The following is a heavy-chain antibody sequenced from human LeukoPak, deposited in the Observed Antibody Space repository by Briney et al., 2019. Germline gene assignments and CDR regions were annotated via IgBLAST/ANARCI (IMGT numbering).Heavy chain of an antibody. V-gene: IGHV4-34*01. D-gene: IGHD3-16*01. CDR2: INHSGTT. Sequence: SETLSLTCAVSDGTFRGYYWTWIRQPPGKGLEWIGEINHSGTTNYNPPLKSRVTMSVDTSKDQLSLKLTSVTAADTAVYYCARGVFVINIHGGAVGTSFDSWGQGSLVTVSS. CDR3: ARGVFVINIHGGAVGTSFDS. J-gene: IGHJ4*02. CDR1: DGTFRGYY.